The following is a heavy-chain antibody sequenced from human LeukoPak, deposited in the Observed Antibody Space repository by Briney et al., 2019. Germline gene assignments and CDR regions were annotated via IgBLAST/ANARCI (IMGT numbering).Heavy chain of an antibody. V-gene: IGHV1-8*02. CDR3: ARGRVRYYDYVWGSYRYLDFDY. CDR2: MNPNSGNT. J-gene: IGHJ4*02. Sequence: ASVKVSCKASGYTFTGYYMHWVRQATGQGLEWMGWMNPNSGNTGYAQKFQGRVTMTRNTSISTAYMELSSLRSEDTAVYYCARGRVRYYDYVWGSYRYLDFDYWGQGTLVTVSS. CDR1: GYTFTGYY. D-gene: IGHD3-16*02.